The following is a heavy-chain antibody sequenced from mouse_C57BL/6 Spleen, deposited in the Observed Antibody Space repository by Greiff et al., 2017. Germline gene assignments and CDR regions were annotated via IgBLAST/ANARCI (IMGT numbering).Heavy chain of an antibody. CDR3: VRDSSGFDY. V-gene: IGHV10-3*01. CDR2: IRSKSSNYAK. D-gene: IGHD3-2*02. CDR1: GFTFNTYA. J-gene: IGHJ2*01. Sequence: EVQRVESGGGLVQPKGSLKLSCAASGFTFNTYAMHWVRQAPGKGLEWVGRIRSKSSNYAKYYADSVKDRFTISRDDSQSMLYLQMNNLKTEDTAMYYCVRDSSGFDYWGQGTTLTVSS.